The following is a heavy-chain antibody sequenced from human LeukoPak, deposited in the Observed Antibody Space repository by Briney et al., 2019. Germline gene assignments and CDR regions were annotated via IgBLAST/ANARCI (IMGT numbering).Heavy chain of an antibody. CDR3: AGAHCSGGSCYPPSWFHP. V-gene: IGHV1-69*05. J-gene: IGHJ5*02. CDR1: GGTFSSYA. Sequence: SVKVSCKASGGTFSSYAISWVRQAPGQGLEWMGGIIPIFGTANYAQKFQGRVTITTDESTSTAYMELSSLRSEDTAVYFCAGAHCSGGSCYPPSWFHPWGQGTLVSVSS. D-gene: IGHD2-15*01. CDR2: IIPIFGTA.